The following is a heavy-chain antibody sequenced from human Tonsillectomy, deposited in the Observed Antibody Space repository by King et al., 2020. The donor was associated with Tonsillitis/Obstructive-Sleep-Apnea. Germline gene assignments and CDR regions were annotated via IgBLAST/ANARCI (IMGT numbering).Heavy chain of an antibody. J-gene: IGHJ4*02. V-gene: IGHV1-3*01. CDR1: GYTFTSYP. CDR2: INAGNGNT. Sequence: QLVQSGAEVKKPGASVKVSCKASGYTFTSYPMHWVRQAPGQRLEWMGWINAGNGNTKYSQKFQGRVTITRDTSASTAYMELSSLRSEDTAVYYCATPRDSGRSYPRYDASFDYWGQGTLVTVSS. CDR3: ATPRDSGRSYPRYDASFDY. D-gene: IGHD2-15*01.